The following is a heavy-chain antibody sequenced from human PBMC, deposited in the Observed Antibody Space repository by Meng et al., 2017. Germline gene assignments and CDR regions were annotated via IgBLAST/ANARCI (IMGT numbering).Heavy chain of an antibody. CDR1: GDSVSSNSAA. Sequence: GHVQQSGSGLVKPSQTISLTCAISGDSVSSNSAAWNWIRQSPSRGLEWLGRTYYRSKWYNEYTVSVKSRITINQDKSKNQFSLQLNSVTPEDTAVYYCARAYCSGGSCEFDYWGQGTLVTVSS. CDR2: TYYRSKWYN. V-gene: IGHV6-1*01. CDR3: ARAYCSGGSCEFDY. J-gene: IGHJ4*02. D-gene: IGHD2-15*01.